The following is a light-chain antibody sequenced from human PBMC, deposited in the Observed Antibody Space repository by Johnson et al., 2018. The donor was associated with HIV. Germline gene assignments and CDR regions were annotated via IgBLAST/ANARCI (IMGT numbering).Light chain of an antibody. V-gene: IGLV1-51*01. CDR2: DNN. Sequence: QSVLTQPPSVSAAPGQKVTISCSGSSCDIANNYVSWHQHLPGTAPKLLIYDNNKRPSGIPDRFSGSKSGPSATLGITGLQTGDEADYYCGTWDSSLSQGVFGTGTKVTVL. CDR3: GTWDSSLSQGV. J-gene: IGLJ1*01. CDR1: SCDIANNY.